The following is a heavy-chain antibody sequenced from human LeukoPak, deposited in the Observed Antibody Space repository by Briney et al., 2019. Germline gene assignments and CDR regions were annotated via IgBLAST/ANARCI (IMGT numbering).Heavy chain of an antibody. Sequence: WETLTLTCTASGFTISSYYRSWIRQPPGKGLEWIGYIYYLGSTNYNPSLKSRVTISIDTSKNKFSLKLSSVAAADTAVYYCAREDYGGNSGIWGQGTLVTVSS. CDR2: IYYLGST. J-gene: IGHJ4*02. CDR3: AREDYGGNSGI. D-gene: IGHD4-23*01. V-gene: IGHV4-59*01. CDR1: GFTISSYY.